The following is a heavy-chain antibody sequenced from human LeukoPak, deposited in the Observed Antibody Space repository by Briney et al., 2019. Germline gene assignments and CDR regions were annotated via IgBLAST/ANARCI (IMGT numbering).Heavy chain of an antibody. Sequence: GGSLRLSCAASGFTFSSYGMNWVRQAPGKGLEWVSFISSSSSYIYYADSVKGRFAISRDNAKNSVYLLLNSLTPEDTAVYYCARDLRAGGTWSYGVYFDLWGRGTLVTVSS. CDR2: ISSSSSYI. CDR1: GFTFSSYG. CDR3: ARDLRAGGTWSYGVYFDL. V-gene: IGHV3-21*01. J-gene: IGHJ2*01. D-gene: IGHD4-17*01.